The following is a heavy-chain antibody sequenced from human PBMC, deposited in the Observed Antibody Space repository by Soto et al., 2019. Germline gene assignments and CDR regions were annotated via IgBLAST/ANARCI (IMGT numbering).Heavy chain of an antibody. J-gene: IGHJ5*02. Sequence: SETLSLTCAVYGGSFTGHYWNWIRQSPGKGLEWIGEISHSGSSNFSPPLKSRLTISVDASKNQFSLRLTSVTAADTAVYYCARGRSAYDQRSRRVTARDNDFDPWGQGTLVTVSS. V-gene: IGHV4-34*01. D-gene: IGHD5-12*01. CDR1: GGSFTGHY. CDR2: ISHSGSS. CDR3: ARGRSAYDQRSRRVTARDNDFDP.